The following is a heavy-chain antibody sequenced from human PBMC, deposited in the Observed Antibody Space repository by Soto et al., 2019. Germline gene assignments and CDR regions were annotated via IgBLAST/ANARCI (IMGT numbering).Heavy chain of an antibody. CDR1: GYTFTSYA. Sequence: ASVKVSCKXSGYTFTSYAMHWVRQAPGQRLEWMGWINAGNGNTKYSQKFQGRVTITRDTSASTAYMELSSLRSEDTAVYYCASLIAVAGPTNYWGQGTLVTVSS. CDR2: INAGNGNT. J-gene: IGHJ4*02. D-gene: IGHD6-19*01. CDR3: ASLIAVAGPTNY. V-gene: IGHV1-3*01.